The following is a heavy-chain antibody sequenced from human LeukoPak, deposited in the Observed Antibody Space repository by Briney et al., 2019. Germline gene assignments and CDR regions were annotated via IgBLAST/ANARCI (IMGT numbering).Heavy chain of an antibody. D-gene: IGHD2-15*01. CDR3: ARAVYDLGGKRLLPGGFDY. CDR2: IGTIISTT. Sequence: TGGSLRLSCAASGFTFGSYEMNWVRQAPGKGLEWVSYIGTIISTTYYADSVKGRFTVSRDDAKNSLYLQMSSLGAEDTAVYYCARAVYDLGGKRLLPGGFDYWGQGPLVTVPS. CDR1: GFTFGSYE. J-gene: IGHJ4*02. V-gene: IGHV3-48*03.